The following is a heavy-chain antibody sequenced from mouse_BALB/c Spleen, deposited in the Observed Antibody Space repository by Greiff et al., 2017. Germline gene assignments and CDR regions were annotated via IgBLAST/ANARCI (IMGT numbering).Heavy chain of an antibody. CDR2: IWGDGST. Sequence: QVQLKESGPGLVAPSQSLSITCTVSGFSLTGYGVNWVRQPPGKGLEWLGMIWGDGSTDYNSALKSRLSISKDNSKSQVFLKMNSLQTEDTARYYCARDPLYGYYAMDYWGQGTSVTVSS. CDR1: GFSLTGYG. D-gene: IGHD1-2*01. V-gene: IGHV2-6-7*01. J-gene: IGHJ4*01. CDR3: ARDPLYGYYAMDY.